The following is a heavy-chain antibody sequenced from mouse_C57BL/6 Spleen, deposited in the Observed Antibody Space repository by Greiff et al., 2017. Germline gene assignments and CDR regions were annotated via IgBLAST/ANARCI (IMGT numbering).Heavy chain of an antibody. V-gene: IGHV1-42*01. J-gene: IGHJ3*01. CDR2: INPNTGGT. D-gene: IGHD2-12*01. CDR1: GYSFTGYY. CDR3: ARRTCDDVPFAY. Sequence: VHVQQSGPELVKPGASVKISCKASGYSFTGYYMHWVKQSPEKSLEWIGEINPNTGGTTYNKKFKAKATLTVAKSSSTAYMQLKRLTSEDPAVYYCARRTCDDVPFAYWGQGTLVTVSA.